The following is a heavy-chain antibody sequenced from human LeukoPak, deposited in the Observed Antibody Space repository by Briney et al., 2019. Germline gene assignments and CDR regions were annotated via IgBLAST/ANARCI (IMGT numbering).Heavy chain of an antibody. J-gene: IGHJ4*02. CDR2: IYGGGST. Sequence: GGSLRLSCAASGFTVSSNYMSWVRQAPGKGLEWVSVIYGGGSTYYADSVKGRFTISRDNSKNTLHLQMNSLRAEDTAVYYCARWLYSNYEGYYFDYWGQGTLVTVSS. V-gene: IGHV3-53*01. CDR1: GFTVSSNY. CDR3: ARWLYSNYEGYYFDY. D-gene: IGHD4-11*01.